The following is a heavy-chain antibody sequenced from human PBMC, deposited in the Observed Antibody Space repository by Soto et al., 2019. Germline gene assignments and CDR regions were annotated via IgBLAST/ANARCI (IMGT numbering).Heavy chain of an antibody. Sequence: GGSLRLSCAGSGFMFNKYAMNWVRQAPGKGLEWVSIISDSGESTYYADSVKGRFTISRDNAKNSVSLQMNSLRAEDTAVYYCAREYTAWPLAYGLDVWGQGTTVTVSS. CDR1: GFMFNKYA. D-gene: IGHD2-2*02. CDR2: ISDSGEST. V-gene: IGHV3-23*01. CDR3: AREYTAWPLAYGLDV. J-gene: IGHJ6*02.